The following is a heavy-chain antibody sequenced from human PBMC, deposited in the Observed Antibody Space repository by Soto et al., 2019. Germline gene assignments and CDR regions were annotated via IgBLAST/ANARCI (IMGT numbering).Heavy chain of an antibody. CDR1: GFTVSSHY. CDR3: ARAYSNYYYYGMDV. V-gene: IGHV3-53*01. J-gene: IGHJ6*02. CDR2: IYSGGST. D-gene: IGHD4-4*01. Sequence: PGGSLRLSCAASGFTVSSHYMSWVRQAPGKGLEWVSVIYSGGSTYYADSVKGRFTISRDNSKNTLYLQMNSLRAEDTVVYYCARAYSNYYYYGMDVWGQGTTVTVSS.